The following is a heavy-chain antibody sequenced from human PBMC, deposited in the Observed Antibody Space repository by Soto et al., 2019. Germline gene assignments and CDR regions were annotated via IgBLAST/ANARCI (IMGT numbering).Heavy chain of an antibody. D-gene: IGHD6-6*01. CDR3: GRGAARRTPFDY. J-gene: IGHJ4*02. CDR2: IYYSGST. CDR1: GGSISSYY. V-gene: IGHV4-59*01. Sequence: PSETLSLTCTVSGGSISSYYWSWIRQPPGKGLEWIGYIYYSGSTNYNPSLKSRVTISVDTSKNQFSLKLSSVTAADTAVYYCGRGAARRTPFDYWGQGTLVTVSS.